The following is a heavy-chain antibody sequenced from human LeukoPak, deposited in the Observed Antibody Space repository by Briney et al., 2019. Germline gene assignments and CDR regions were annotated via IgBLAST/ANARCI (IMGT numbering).Heavy chain of an antibody. J-gene: IGHJ4*02. CDR3: ARDQGIYNHRIIDS. V-gene: IGHV1-18*01. CDR1: GYTFSSYG. Sequence: ASLKVSCKASGYTFSSYGISWVRQAPGQGLEWMGWISAYNGNTNFAQEFQGRVTMTTDTSTSTASMELRSLGSDDTAVYYCARDQGIYNHRIIDSWGQGTLVTVSS. D-gene: IGHD5-12*01. CDR2: ISAYNGNT.